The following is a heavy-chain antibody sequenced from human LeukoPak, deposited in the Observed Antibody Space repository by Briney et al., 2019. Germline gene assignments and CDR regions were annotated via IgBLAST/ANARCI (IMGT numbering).Heavy chain of an antibody. CDR3: ARRDIVKGGFDY. J-gene: IGHJ4*02. Sequence: SETLSLTCTVSGGSTSSYYWSWIRQPPGKGLEWIGSIYHSGSTYYKPSLRSRVTISLDTSRNHFSLNLTSVTAANTAVYCCARRDIVKGGFDYWGQGTLVTVSS. V-gene: IGHV4-59*04. D-gene: IGHD3-16*02. CDR2: IYHSGST. CDR1: GGSTSSYY.